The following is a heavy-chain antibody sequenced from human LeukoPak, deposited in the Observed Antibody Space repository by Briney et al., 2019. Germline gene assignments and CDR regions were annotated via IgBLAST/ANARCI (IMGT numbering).Heavy chain of an antibody. J-gene: IGHJ4*02. D-gene: IGHD6-19*01. CDR2: IKSDGSST. V-gene: IGHV3-74*01. CDR3: AKDQWLATYYFDY. CDR1: GFMFSRYW. Sequence: GSPRLSCAASGFMFSRYWMHWVRQAPGKGPVWVSHIKSDGSSTTYADSVKGRFTISRDNAKSTLYLQMNSLRVEDTAVYYCAKDQWLATYYFDYWGQGTLVTVSS.